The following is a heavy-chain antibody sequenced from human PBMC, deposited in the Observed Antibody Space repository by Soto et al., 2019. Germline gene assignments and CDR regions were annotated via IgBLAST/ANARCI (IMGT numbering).Heavy chain of an antibody. CDR1: GFTFSSYG. D-gene: IGHD2-2*01. CDR2: ISYDGSNK. V-gene: IGHV3-30*18. J-gene: IGHJ6*02. CDR3: AKGQHCITTSCYFYYYGMDV. Sequence: GGSLRLSCAASGFTFSSYGMHWVRQAPGKGLEWVAVISYDGSNKYYGDSVKGRFTISRDNSKNTLYLQMNSLGAEDTAVYYCAKGQHCITTSCYFYYYGMDVWGQGTTVTVSS.